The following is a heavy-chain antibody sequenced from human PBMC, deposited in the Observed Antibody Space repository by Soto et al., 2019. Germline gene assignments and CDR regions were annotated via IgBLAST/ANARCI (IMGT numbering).Heavy chain of an antibody. CDR3: AKWLVPAAIDYYGMDV. D-gene: IGHD2-2*02. CDR1: GFTFSSYA. CDR2: ISGSDGST. J-gene: IGHJ6*02. V-gene: IGHV3-23*01. Sequence: GGSLRLSCAASGFTFSSYAMSWVRQAPGKGLEWVSAISGSDGSTYYADSVKGRFTISRDNSKNTLYLQMNSLRAEDTAVYYCAKWLVPAAIDYYGMDVWGQGTTVTVSS.